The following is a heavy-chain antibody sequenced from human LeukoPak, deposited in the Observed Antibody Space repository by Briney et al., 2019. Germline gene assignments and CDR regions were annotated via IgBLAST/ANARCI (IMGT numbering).Heavy chain of an antibody. CDR3: ARVGYSFSINDWSRIGLGAYPTKYHYYMDV. CDR2: INQSGGT. Sequence: SETLSLTCAVYGGSFSDYSWTWIRQPPGKGLEWIGEINQSGGTNHNPSLMSRVIMSVDTSKNQIYLKVNSVTAADTGVYYCARVGYSFSINDWSRIGLGAYPTKYHYYMDVCGKGTTVTVSS. V-gene: IGHV4-34*01. CDR1: GGSFSDYS. J-gene: IGHJ6*03. D-gene: IGHD5-18*01.